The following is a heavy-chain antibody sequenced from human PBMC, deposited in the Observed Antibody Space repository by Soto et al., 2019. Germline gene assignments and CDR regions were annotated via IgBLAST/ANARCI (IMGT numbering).Heavy chain of an antibody. Sequence: QVQLVQSGAEVKKPGSSVKVSCKASGGTFSSYTISWVRQAPGQGLEWMGRIIPILGIANYAQKLQGRVTITADKSTSTAYMELSSLRSEDTAVYYCARAQVLVVPAAMISYYYYGMDVWGQGTTVTVSS. J-gene: IGHJ6*02. V-gene: IGHV1-69*02. CDR1: GGTFSSYT. CDR2: IIPILGIA. D-gene: IGHD2-2*01. CDR3: ARAQVLVVPAAMISYYYYGMDV.